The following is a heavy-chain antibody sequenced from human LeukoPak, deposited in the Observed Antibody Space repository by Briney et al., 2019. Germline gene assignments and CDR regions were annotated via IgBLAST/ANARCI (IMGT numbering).Heavy chain of an antibody. J-gene: IGHJ5*02. Sequence: SETLSLTCTVSGGSISSYYWSWIRQPPGQGLEWIAYIHSSGYTNYNPSLKSRVTISVDTSKNQFSLKVNSVTAADTAVYYCAKRQGPNSGSYDYFDPWGQGTLVTVSS. CDR2: IHSSGYT. CDR3: AKRQGPNSGSYDYFDP. D-gene: IGHD1-26*01. CDR1: GGSISSYY. V-gene: IGHV4-4*09.